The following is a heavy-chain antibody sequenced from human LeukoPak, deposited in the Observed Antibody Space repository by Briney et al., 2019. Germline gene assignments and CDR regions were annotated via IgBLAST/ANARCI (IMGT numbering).Heavy chain of an antibody. CDR1: GFTFSSYG. CDR2: IWYDGSNK. Sequence: PGGSLRLSCAASGFTFSSYGMHWVRQAPGKGLEWVAVIWYDGSNKYYADSVKGRFTISRDNSKNTLYLQMNSLRAEDTAVYYCARNPRITMVRGVIIIHHYYGMDVWGQGTTVTVSS. J-gene: IGHJ6*02. V-gene: IGHV3-33*01. D-gene: IGHD3-10*01. CDR3: ARNPRITMVRGVIIIHHYYGMDV.